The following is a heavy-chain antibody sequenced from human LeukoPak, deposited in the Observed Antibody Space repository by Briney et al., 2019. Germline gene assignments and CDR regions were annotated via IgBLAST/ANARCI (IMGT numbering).Heavy chain of an antibody. V-gene: IGHV3-33*06. CDR3: AKPRNYYDSEYYFDY. CDR2: IWYDGSNK. CDR1: GFTFSSYG. D-gene: IGHD3-22*01. J-gene: IGHJ4*02. Sequence: GRSLRLSCAASGFTFSSYGMHWVRQAPGKGLEWVAVIWYDGSNKYYADSVKGRFTISRDNSKNPLYLQMNSLRAEDTAVYYCAKPRNYYDSEYYFDYWGQGTLVTVSS.